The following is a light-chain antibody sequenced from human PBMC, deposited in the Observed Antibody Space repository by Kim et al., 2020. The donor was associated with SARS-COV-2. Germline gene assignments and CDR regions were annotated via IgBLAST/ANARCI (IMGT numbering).Light chain of an antibody. CDR2: TNN. J-gene: IGLJ3*02. CDR3: AGWDDTLNGPV. V-gene: IGLV1-44*01. CDR1: STSIGDNH. Sequence: GQRIIMCWSGSSTSIGDNHVSWYRQLPGAAPKHLIYTNNLRPLGGPDRCSGSKSGTAASLAISGRQSEDEADYYCAGWDDTLNGPVFGGGTQLTVL.